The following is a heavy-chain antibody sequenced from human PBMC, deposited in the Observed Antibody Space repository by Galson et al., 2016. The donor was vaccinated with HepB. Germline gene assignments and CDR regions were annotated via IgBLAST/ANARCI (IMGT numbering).Heavy chain of an antibody. Sequence: SLRLSCAASGFTFSSYAMHWVRQAPGKGLEWVAVISYDGSNKYYADSVKGRFTISRDNSKNTLYLKMNSLRAEDTAVYYCARDHGVGAKAAFDIWGQGTMVTV. J-gene: IGHJ3*02. CDR1: GFTFSSYA. CDR3: ARDHGVGAKAAFDI. V-gene: IGHV3-30-3*01. CDR2: ISYDGSNK. D-gene: IGHD4-17*01.